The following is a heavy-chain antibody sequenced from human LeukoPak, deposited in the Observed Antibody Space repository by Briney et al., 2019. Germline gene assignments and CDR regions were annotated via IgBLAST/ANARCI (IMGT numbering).Heavy chain of an antibody. CDR2: VYHTGGT. V-gene: IGHV4-38-2*02. CDR3: AGRLVGATYFDY. Sequence: SETLSLTCTVSGFSISSGYYWAWIRQPPGKGLEWIGSVYHTGGTYYNPSLNSRVTISVDTSRNQFSLRLSSVTAADTAVYYCAGRLVGATYFDYWGQGTLVTVSS. D-gene: IGHD1-26*01. J-gene: IGHJ4*02. CDR1: GFSISSGYY.